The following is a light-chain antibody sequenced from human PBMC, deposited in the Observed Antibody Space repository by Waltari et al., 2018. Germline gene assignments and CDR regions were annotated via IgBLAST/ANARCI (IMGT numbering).Light chain of an antibody. CDR3: SSYAGSTVV. Sequence: QSALTQPTSASGSPGPSVTIPCTGPRSEGGGFNYVYWYQQHPGKAPKHMIYEVSQRPSGVPDRFSCYKSGNTASLTVSGLLAEDEADYYCSSYAGSTVVFGGGTKLTVL. CDR2: EVS. CDR1: RSEGGGFNY. J-gene: IGLJ2*01. V-gene: IGLV2-8*01.